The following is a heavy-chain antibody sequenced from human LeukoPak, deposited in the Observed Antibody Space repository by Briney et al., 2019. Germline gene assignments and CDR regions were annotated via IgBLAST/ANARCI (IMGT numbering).Heavy chain of an antibody. CDR1: GYTFTSYG. CDR3: ARDGLGVSHYDALTGYYKGGWVDP. CDR2: ISTYNGNT. V-gene: IGHV1-18*01. D-gene: IGHD3-9*01. J-gene: IGHJ5*02. Sequence: GASVKVSCKASGYTFTSYGITWVRQAPGQGLEWMGWISTYNGNTNYAQKLQGRVTMTKDTSTSTAYMELRSLKSDDTAVYYCARDGLGVSHYDALTGYYKGGWVDPWGQGTLVTVSS.